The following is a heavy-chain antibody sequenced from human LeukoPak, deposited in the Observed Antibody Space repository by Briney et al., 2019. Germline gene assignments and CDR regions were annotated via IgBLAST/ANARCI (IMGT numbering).Heavy chain of an antibody. Sequence: PSETLSLACAVYGGSFSGYYWSWIRQPPGKGLEWIGEINHSGSTYYNPSLKSRVTISIDTSKNQFSLKLSSVTAADTAVYYCARGSAFYWGQGTLVTVSS. V-gene: IGHV4-34*01. CDR1: GGSFSGYY. CDR3: ARGSAFY. D-gene: IGHD2-15*01. J-gene: IGHJ1*01. CDR2: INHSGST.